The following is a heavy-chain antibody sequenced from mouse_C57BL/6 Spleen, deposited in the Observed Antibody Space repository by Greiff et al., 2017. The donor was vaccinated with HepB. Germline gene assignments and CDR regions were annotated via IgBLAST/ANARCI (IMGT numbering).Heavy chain of an antibody. CDR2: ISDGGSYT. V-gene: IGHV5-4*01. D-gene: IGHD1-1*01. CDR1: GFTFSSYA. J-gene: IGHJ1*03. Sequence: DVMLVESGGGLVKPGGSLKLSCAASGFTFSSYAMSWVRQTPEKRLEWVATISDGGSYTYYPDNVKGRFTISRDNAKNNLYLQMSHLKSEDTAMYYCARDRQDYCSSYKSYWYFDVWGTGTTVTVSS. CDR3: ARDRQDYCSSYKSYWYFDV.